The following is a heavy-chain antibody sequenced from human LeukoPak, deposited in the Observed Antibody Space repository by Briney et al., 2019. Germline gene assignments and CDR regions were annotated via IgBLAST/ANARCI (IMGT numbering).Heavy chain of an antibody. CDR2: IIPIFGTA. V-gene: IGHV1-69*05. CDR1: GYTFTGYY. J-gene: IGHJ6*03. Sequence: GASVKLSCKASGYTFTGYYMHWVRQAPGQGLEWMGGIIPIFGTANYAQKFQGRVTITTDESTSTAYMELSALRSEDTTVSYCATGIAARRSPPYYYMDVWGKGTTVTVSS. D-gene: IGHD6-6*01. CDR3: ATGIAARRSPPYYYMDV.